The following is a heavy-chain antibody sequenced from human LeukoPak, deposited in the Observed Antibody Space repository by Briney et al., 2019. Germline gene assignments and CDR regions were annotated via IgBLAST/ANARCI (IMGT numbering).Heavy chain of an antibody. D-gene: IGHD6-13*01. J-gene: IGHJ4*02. CDR1: GGSISSYY. CDR2: IYYSVST. V-gene: IGHV4-59*08. CDR3: ARQGSSSWYGGYFDY. Sequence: SETLSLTCTVSGGSISSYYWSWIRQPPGKGLEWIGYIYYSVSTNYNPSLKSRVTISVDTSKNQFSLKLSSVTAANTAVYYCARQGSSSWYGGYFDYWGQGTLVTVSS.